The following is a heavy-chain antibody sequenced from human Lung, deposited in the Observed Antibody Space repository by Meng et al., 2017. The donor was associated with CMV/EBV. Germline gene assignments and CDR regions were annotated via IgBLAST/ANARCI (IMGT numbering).Heavy chain of an antibody. CDR2: IIPIFGIA. V-gene: IGHV1-69*05. J-gene: IGHJ6*02. CDR3: ARDRTGGCSSTSCYDYYYYCGMDV. Sequence: SVXVSCKASGGTFSSYAFSWVRQAPGQGLEWMGGIIPIFGIANYAQKFQGRVTVTTDESTSTAYMGLSSLRSEDTALYYCARDRTGGCSSTSCYDYYYYCGMDVWXQGTTVTVSS. D-gene: IGHD2-2*01. CDR1: GGTFSSYA.